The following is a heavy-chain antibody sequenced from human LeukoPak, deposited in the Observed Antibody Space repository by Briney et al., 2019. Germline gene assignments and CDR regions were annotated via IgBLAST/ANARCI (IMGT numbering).Heavy chain of an antibody. J-gene: IGHJ4*02. Sequence: GGSLRLSCAASGFTFSGYEMNWVRQAPGKGLEWVSYISRSGTIISYADSVKGRFTVSRDNAKNSLYLQMNSLRAEDTAVYYCARERDDYYFDYWGQGTLVTVSS. CDR1: GFTFSGYE. V-gene: IGHV3-48*03. CDR3: ARERDDYYFDY. CDR2: ISRSGTII. D-gene: IGHD3-3*01.